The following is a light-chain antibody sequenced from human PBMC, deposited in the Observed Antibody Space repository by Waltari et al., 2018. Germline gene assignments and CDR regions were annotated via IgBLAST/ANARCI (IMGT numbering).Light chain of an antibody. CDR1: QKMDFY. CDR2: AIS. CDR3: QQTYRTPST. Sequence: DLQMTQSPSSLSASVGDRITITCRASQKMDFYLNWYQQKPGKAPNLLLYAISTLQSGGPSRFSGSGSVTNFTLTISVLQPEDLATDFGQQTYRTPSTLGQGTKLDI. V-gene: IGKV1-39*01. J-gene: IGKJ2*02.